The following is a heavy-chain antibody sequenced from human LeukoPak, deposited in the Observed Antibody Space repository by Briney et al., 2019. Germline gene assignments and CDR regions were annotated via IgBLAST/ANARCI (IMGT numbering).Heavy chain of an antibody. CDR1: GGSFSGYY. CDR2: ISHSGST. CDR3: ARGVSDQN. Sequence: SQTLSLTCAVYGGSFSGYYWSWIRQSPGKGLEWIGEISHSGSTYYNPSLKSRVTISLDTSKNQFSLKLTSVTAADTAVYYCARGVSDQNWGQGTLVTVSS. V-gene: IGHV4-34*01. J-gene: IGHJ4*02.